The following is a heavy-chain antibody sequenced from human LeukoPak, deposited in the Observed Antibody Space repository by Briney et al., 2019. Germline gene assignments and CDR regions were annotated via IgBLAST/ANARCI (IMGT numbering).Heavy chain of an antibody. CDR3: ARSLSTGPSAAGDAFYFYYGLDV. CDR1: GGSISSHY. Sequence: SETLSLTCNVSGGSISSHYWSWIRQPPGKGLEWIAYIYYRGSTNYNPSLTSRVTISVDASKNQFSLKLTSVTAADTDVYYCARSLSTGPSAAGDAFYFYYGLDVWGQGTTVTVSS. J-gene: IGHJ6*02. D-gene: IGHD6-13*01. CDR2: IYYRGST. V-gene: IGHV4-59*11.